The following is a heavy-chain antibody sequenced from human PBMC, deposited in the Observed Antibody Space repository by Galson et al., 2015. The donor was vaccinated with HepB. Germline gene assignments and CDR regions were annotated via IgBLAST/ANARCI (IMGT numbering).Heavy chain of an antibody. Sequence: SLRLSCAASGFTFSSYGMHWVRQAPGKGLEWVAVIWYDGSNKYYADSVKGRFTISRDNSKNTLYLQMNSLRAEDTAVYYCAKWYDSYNYGDSYYFDYWGQGTLVTVSS. CDR2: IWYDGSNK. CDR1: GFTFSSYG. D-gene: IGHD4-17*01. J-gene: IGHJ4*02. CDR3: AKWYDSYNYGDSYYFDY. V-gene: IGHV3-33*06.